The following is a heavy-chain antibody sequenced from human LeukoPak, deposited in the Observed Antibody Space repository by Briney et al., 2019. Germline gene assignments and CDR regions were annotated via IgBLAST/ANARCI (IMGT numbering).Heavy chain of an antibody. V-gene: IGHV4-59*12. CDR3: ARDEGQLAGYYFDY. CDR2: VYYIGST. D-gene: IGHD6-6*01. CDR1: GDSIRGYY. Sequence: KSSETLSLTCTVSGDSIRGYYWSWIRQPPGKGLEWIGYVYYIGSTNYNPSLKSRVTMSVDKSKNQFSLTLTSMTAADTAVYYCARDEGQLAGYYFDYWGQGTLVTVSS. J-gene: IGHJ4*02.